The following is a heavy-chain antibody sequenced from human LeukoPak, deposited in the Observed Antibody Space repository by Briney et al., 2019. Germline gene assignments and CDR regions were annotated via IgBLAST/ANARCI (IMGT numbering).Heavy chain of an antibody. V-gene: IGHV3-23*01. CDR1: KFNFKTYG. J-gene: IGHJ4*02. CDR3: ARPYNYSSSWYSLGY. D-gene: IGHD6-13*01. CDR2: ILGSGGST. Sequence: PGGSLRLSCATSKFNFKTYGMSWVRQAPGKGLEWVSSILGSGGSTQYADSVQGRFTISRDNSKNTLYLQMNSLRAEDTAVYYCARPYNYSSSWYSLGYWGQGTLVTVSS.